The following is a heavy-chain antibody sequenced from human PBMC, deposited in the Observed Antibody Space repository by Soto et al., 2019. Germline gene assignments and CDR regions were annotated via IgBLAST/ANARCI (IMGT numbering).Heavy chain of an antibody. CDR2: ISYDGSNK. V-gene: IGHV3-30-3*01. J-gene: IGHJ4*02. Sequence: GGSLRLSCAASGFTFSSYAMHWVRQAPGKGLEWVAVISYDGSNKYYADSVKGRFTISRDNSKNTLYLQMNSLRAEDTAVYYCARDPATVTRIKNFDYWGQGTLVTVSS. CDR1: GFTFSSYA. CDR3: ARDPATVTRIKNFDY. D-gene: IGHD4-17*01.